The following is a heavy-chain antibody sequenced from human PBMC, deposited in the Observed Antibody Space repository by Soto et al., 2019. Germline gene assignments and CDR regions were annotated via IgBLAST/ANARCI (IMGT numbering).Heavy chain of an antibody. V-gene: IGHV3-30-3*01. CDR2: ISYDGSNK. Sequence: GGSLRLSCAASGFTFSSYAMHWVRQAPGKGLEWVAVISYDGSNKYYADSVKGRFTISRDNSKNTLYLQMNSLRAEDTAVYYCARDGFDYSKDRFGYYYYGMDVWGQGTTVTVSS. J-gene: IGHJ6*02. D-gene: IGHD4-4*01. CDR3: ARDGFDYSKDRFGYYYYGMDV. CDR1: GFTFSSYA.